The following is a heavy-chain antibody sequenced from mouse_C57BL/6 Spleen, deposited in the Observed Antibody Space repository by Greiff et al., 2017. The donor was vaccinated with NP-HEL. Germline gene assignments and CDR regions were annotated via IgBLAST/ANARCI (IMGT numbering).Heavy chain of an antibody. Sequence: DVHLVESGGGLVKPGGSLKLSCAASGFTFSSYAMSWVRQTPEKRLEWVATISDGGSYTYYPDNVKGRFTISRDNAKNNLYLQMSHLKSEDTAMYYCARVPFHYYGSSYFDYWGQGTTLTVSS. CDR3: ARVPFHYYGSSYFDY. CDR2: ISDGGSYT. J-gene: IGHJ2*01. CDR1: GFTFSSYA. D-gene: IGHD1-1*01. V-gene: IGHV5-4*01.